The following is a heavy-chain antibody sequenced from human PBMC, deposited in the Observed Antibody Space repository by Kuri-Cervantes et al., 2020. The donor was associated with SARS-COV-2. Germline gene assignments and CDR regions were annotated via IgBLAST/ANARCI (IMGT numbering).Heavy chain of an antibody. J-gene: IGHJ6*02. D-gene: IGHD6-6*01. CDR3: ARVYSSSSFGRRTDYYYYGMDV. V-gene: IGHV1-18*04. Sequence: ASVKVSCKTSGYTFTSYGINWVRQAPGQGLEWMGWINAYNGDTNHAQKFQGRLTMTIDTSTSTTYMELRSLRSDDTAVYYCARVYSSSSFGRRTDYYYYGMDVWAKGPRSPSP. CDR2: INAYNGDT. CDR1: GYTFTSYG.